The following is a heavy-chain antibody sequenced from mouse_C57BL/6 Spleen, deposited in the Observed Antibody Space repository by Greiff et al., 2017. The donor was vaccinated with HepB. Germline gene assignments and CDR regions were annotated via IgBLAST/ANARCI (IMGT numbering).Heavy chain of an antibody. CDR3: ARGVTTVVAPYAMDY. CDR1: GYTFTSYW. V-gene: IGHV1-50*01. D-gene: IGHD1-1*01. Sequence: VKLQQPGAELVKPGASVKLSCKASGYTFTSYWMQWVKQRPGQGLEWIGEIDPSDSYTNYNQKFKGKATLTVDTSSSTAYMQLSSLTSEDSAVYYCARGVTTVVAPYAMDYWGQGTSVTVSS. CDR2: IDPSDSYT. J-gene: IGHJ4*01.